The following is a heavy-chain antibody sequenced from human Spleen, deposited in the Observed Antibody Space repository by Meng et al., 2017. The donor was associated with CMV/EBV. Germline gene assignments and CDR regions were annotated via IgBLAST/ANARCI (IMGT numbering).Heavy chain of an antibody. V-gene: IGHV2-5*01. Sequence: GVGVGWSRQSPGEALEWLALIYWNDDKRYSPSLKTRLSITKDTSKTQVVLTMTNLDPVDTGTYFCANRGPVVPVVNLEDLWFAFDIWGQGTVVTVSS. J-gene: IGHJ3*02. D-gene: IGHD2-2*01. CDR2: IYWNDDK. CDR3: ANRGPVVPVVNLEDLWFAFDI. CDR1: GVG.